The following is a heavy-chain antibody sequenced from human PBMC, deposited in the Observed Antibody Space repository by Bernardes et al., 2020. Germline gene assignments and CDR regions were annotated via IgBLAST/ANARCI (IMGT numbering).Heavy chain of an antibody. CDR2: TRNKANSYTT. D-gene: IGHD3-22*01. J-gene: IGHJ6*03. V-gene: IGHV3-72*01. Sequence: GGSLRLSCAASGFTFSDHYMDWVRQAPGKGLEWVGRTRNKANSYTTEYAASVKGRFTISRDDSKNSLYLQMNSLKTEDTAVYYCVKVYYDSSGYYHYYMDVWGKGTTVTVSS. CDR1: GFTFSDHY. CDR3: VKVYYDSSGYYHYYMDV.